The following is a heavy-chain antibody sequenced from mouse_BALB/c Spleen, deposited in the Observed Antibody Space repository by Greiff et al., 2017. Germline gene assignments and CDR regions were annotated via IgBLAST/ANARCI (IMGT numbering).Heavy chain of an antibody. CDR3: ARTGTMDY. D-gene: IGHD4-1*01. J-gene: IGHJ4*01. Sequence: EVKLVESGGGLVQPGGSLRLSCATSGFTFTDYYMSWVRQPPGKALEWLGFIRNKANGYTTEYSASVKGRFTISRDNSQSILYLQMNTLRAEDSATYYCARTGTMDYWGQGTSVTVSS. V-gene: IGHV7-3*02. CDR1: GFTFTDYY. CDR2: IRNKANGYTT.